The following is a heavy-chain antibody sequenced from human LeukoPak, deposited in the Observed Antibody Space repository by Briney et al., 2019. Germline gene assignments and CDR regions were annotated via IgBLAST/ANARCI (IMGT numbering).Heavy chain of an antibody. CDR1: GYSISSGYY. CDR3: ASQHDSCHFYYLDV. V-gene: IGHV4-38-2*01. Sequence: SETLSLTCAVSGYSISSGYYWIWIRQPPGKGLEWIGSLYHSDSIYYNPSLESRVTMSVDTSKNQFYLQMSFVTAADTAVYYCASQHDSCHFYYLDVWGKGTTVTVSS. J-gene: IGHJ6*03. CDR2: LYHSDSI. D-gene: IGHD3-3*01.